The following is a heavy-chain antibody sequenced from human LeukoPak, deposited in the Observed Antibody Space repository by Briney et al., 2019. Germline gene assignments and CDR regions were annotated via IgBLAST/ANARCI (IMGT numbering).Heavy chain of an antibody. J-gene: IGHJ3*02. CDR1: GFTFRTYS. CDR2: ISSTGDYM. Sequence: GGSLRLSCAASGFTFRTYSLNWVRQAPGKGLEWVSSISSTGDYMYFADSLKGRFTISRDNAKNSLYLQMNSLRAEDTAVYYCARGTGDYPRRDPFDIWGQGTMVTVSS. CDR3: ARGTGDYPRRDPFDI. V-gene: IGHV3-21*01. D-gene: IGHD4-17*01.